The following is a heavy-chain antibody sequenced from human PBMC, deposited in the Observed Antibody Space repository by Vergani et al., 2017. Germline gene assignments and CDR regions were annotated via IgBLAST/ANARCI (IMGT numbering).Heavy chain of an antibody. CDR3: ANTALASIAPFVY. D-gene: IGHD2-2*02. Sequence: QVQLVESGGGVVQPGRSLRLSCAASGFTFSSYGMHWVRQAPGKGLEWVAEISYDGSIKYYADSVKGRFTISRDTSKNTLYLQMNSLRAEDTAVYYLANTALASIAPFVYLVEGTLVTVSS. V-gene: IGHV3-30*18. CDR1: GFTFSSYG. CDR2: ISYDGSIK. J-gene: IGHJ4*02.